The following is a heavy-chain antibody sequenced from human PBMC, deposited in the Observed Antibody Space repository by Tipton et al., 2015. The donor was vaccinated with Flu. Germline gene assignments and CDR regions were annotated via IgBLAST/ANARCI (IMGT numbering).Heavy chain of an antibody. V-gene: IGHV4-38-2*02. CDR2: IFHTGST. J-gene: IGHJ5*02. CDR3: ARRDYSNYVSDPKSWFDP. D-gene: IGHD4-11*01. Sequence: TLSLTCTISGHSISSDYYWGWSRQSPGKGLEWIGNIFHTGSTYHNPSLKSRVTISVDTSKNQFSLKVFSVTAADPAVYYWARRDYSNYVSDPKSWFDPWGQGILVTVSS. CDR1: GHSISSDYY.